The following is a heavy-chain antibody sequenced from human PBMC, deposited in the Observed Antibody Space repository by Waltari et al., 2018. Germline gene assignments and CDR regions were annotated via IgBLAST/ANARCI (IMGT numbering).Heavy chain of an antibody. CDR3: ARDYQYANDC. J-gene: IGHJ4*02. Sequence: DVQLVASGGRLVQPGGSLICSFAASGFPVSTYYINWVRQSPGKGLEWVSVSYTGGSAYHADSVKGRFTVSRDISKNTRYLHMDSLRADDTAVYYCARDYQYANDCWGQGTLVTVSS. V-gene: IGHV3-66*01. CDR2: SYTGGSA. CDR1: GFPVSTYY.